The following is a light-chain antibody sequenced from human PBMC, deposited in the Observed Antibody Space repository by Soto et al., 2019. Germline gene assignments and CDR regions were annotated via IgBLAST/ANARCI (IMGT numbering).Light chain of an antibody. Sequence: EVVLTHSPGTLSLSPCGRATLSFSASQSVSILLAWYQQKPGQAPRLLIHGATTRATGIPARFSGSGSGAELTLTISSLQSEDFAVYYCQQYNNWPPTWTFGQGTKVDIK. J-gene: IGKJ1*01. CDR2: GAT. CDR1: QSVSIL. V-gene: IGKV3-15*01. CDR3: QQYNNWPPTWT.